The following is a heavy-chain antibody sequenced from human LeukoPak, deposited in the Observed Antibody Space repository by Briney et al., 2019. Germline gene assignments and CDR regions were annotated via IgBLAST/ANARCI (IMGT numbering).Heavy chain of an antibody. J-gene: IGHJ4*02. D-gene: IGHD3-10*01. Sequence: GGSLGLSCAASGFTFSDNAMHWVRQAPGKGLEWVAVIVYDGRNQYYADSVKGRLTISRDNSKNTLYLQMNSLRAEDTAVYYCAKDRAGSYEYWGRGTLVTVSS. CDR1: GFTFSDNA. CDR3: AKDRAGSYEY. CDR2: IVYDGRNQ. V-gene: IGHV3-30*04.